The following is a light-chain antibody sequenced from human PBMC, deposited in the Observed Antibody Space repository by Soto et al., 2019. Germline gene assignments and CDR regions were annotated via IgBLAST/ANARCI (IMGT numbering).Light chain of an antibody. Sequence: QSALTQPASVSGSPGQSITISCTGTSSDVGSYNLVSWYQQHPGKAPKLMIYEGSKRPSGVSNRFSGSKSGNTASLTISGLQAEDEADYYCCSYAGSSTRVVFSGGTKVTVL. CDR1: SSDVGSYNL. CDR2: EGS. J-gene: IGLJ2*01. V-gene: IGLV2-23*01. CDR3: CSYAGSSTRVV.